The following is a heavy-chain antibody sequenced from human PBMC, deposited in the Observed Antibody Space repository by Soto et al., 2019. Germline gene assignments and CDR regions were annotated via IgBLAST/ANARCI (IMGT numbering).Heavy chain of an antibody. D-gene: IGHD3-16*01. Sequence: EVQLVESGGGLVQPGGSLRLSCAASGFTVSSNYMSWVRQAPGKGLEWVSVIYSGGSTYYADSVKGRFTISRDNSKNTLYLQMNSLRAEDTAVYYCARGPRIMITLDAFDIWGQGTMVTVSS. CDR3: ARGPRIMITLDAFDI. CDR2: IYSGGST. V-gene: IGHV3-66*01. J-gene: IGHJ3*02. CDR1: GFTVSSNY.